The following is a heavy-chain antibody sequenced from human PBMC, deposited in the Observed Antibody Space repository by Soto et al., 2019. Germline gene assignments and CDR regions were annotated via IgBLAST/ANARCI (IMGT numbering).Heavy chain of an antibody. J-gene: IGHJ3*02. Sequence: QVQLVQSGAEVKRPGSSVKVSCKASGGIFSNYAFSWVRQAPGQGLEWVGGIIPIFGTANYAQKLQGRVTITADESTRTVYMELSSLRSEETALYYCAREIAVTGNDAFDTWAQGTMVTVSS. CDR3: AREIAVTGNDAFDT. V-gene: IGHV1-69*01. CDR2: IIPIFGTA. CDR1: GGIFSNYA. D-gene: IGHD3-22*01.